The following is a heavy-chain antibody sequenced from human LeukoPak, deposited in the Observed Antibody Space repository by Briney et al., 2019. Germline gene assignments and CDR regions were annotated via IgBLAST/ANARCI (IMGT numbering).Heavy chain of an antibody. CDR3: ARSYYDFWSGYSDAFDI. D-gene: IGHD3-3*01. CDR2: IYYSGST. Sequence: KSSETLSLTCTVSGGSISSYYWSWIRQPPGKGLEWIGYIYYSGSTNYNPSLKGRVTISVDTSKNQFSLKLSSVIAADTAVYYCARSYYDFWSGYSDAFDIWGQGTMVTVSS. V-gene: IGHV4-59*01. CDR1: GGSISSYY. J-gene: IGHJ3*02.